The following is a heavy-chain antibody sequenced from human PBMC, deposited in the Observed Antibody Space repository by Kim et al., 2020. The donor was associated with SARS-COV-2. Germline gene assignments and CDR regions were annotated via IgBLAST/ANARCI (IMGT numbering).Heavy chain of an antibody. CDR3: ARGGEYSSSLDY. CDR2: INHSGST. CDR1: GGSFSGYY. Sequence: SETLSLTCAVYGGSFSGYYWSWIRQPPGKGLEWIGEINHSGSTNYNPSLKSRVTISVDTSKNQFSLKLSSVTAADTAVYYCARGGEYSSSLDYWGQGTLV. D-gene: IGHD6-13*01. J-gene: IGHJ4*02. V-gene: IGHV4-34*01.